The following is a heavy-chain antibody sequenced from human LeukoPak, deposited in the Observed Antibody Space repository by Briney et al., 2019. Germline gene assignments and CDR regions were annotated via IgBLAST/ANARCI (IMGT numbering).Heavy chain of an antibody. V-gene: IGHV3-7*03. J-gene: IGHJ4*02. CDR1: GFTFSLYW. D-gene: IGHD5-18*01. CDR2: IKQDGSEK. Sequence: GGSLRLSCAASGFTFSLYWMDWVRRAPGKGLEWVANIKQDGSEKYYVDSVKGRFTISRDKAKNSLYLQMNSLRAEDTAVYYCVRARYSADSYYFDYWGQGTLVTVSS. CDR3: VRARYSADSYYFDY.